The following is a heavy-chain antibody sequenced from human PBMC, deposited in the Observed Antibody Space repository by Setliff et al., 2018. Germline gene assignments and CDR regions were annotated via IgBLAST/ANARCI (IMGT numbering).Heavy chain of an antibody. Sequence: ESGPTLVNPTQTLTLTCTFSGFSLSTSLVGVGWIRQPSGKALERLALIYWNDEKRYSPSLKSRLTITKDTSKNQVVLTMTNMDPVDTATYYCAHIAGGGNSPRHDYWGQGTLVTVSS. J-gene: IGHJ4*02. CDR2: IYWNDEK. D-gene: IGHD2-21*01. CDR1: GFSLSTSLVG. V-gene: IGHV2-5*01. CDR3: AHIAGGGNSPRHDY.